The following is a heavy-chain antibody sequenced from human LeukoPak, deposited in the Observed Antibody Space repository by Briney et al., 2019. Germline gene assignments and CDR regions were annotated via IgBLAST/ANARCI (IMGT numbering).Heavy chain of an antibody. J-gene: IGHJ3*02. CDR1: GGTFSSYA. V-gene: IGHV1-69*05. CDR3: ASTSQVVPDDIRDHAFDI. Sequence: PKASVKVSCKASGGTFSSYAISWVRQAPGQGLEWMGGIIPIFDTANYAQKFQGRVTITTDESTSTAYMELSSLRSEDTAVYYCASTSQVVPDDIRDHAFDIWGQGTMVTVSS. CDR2: IIPIFDTA. D-gene: IGHD2-2*02.